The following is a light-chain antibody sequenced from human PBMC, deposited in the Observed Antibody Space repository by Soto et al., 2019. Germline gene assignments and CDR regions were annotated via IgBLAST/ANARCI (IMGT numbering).Light chain of an antibody. CDR2: EVS. Sequence: QSALTQPPSASGSPGQSVTISCTGTSSDVGAYKYVYWYQQYPGKAPKLMIYEVSKRPSGVPDRFSGSKSGNTASLTVSGLQAEDEADYYCTSDVGSDIWVFGGGTKLTVL. CDR1: SSDVGAYKY. CDR3: TSDVGSDIWV. J-gene: IGLJ3*02. V-gene: IGLV2-8*01.